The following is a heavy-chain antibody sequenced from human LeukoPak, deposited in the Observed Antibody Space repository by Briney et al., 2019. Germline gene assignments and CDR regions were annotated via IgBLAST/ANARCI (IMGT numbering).Heavy chain of an antibody. CDR2: MYIAGHT. D-gene: IGHD1-26*01. CDR3: ARVAWDLKGHAMDV. V-gene: IGHV3-53*01. CDR1: GFTVSDND. Sequence: PGGSLRLSCAASGFTVSDNDLTWVRQAPGKGLEWVSIMYIAGHTHYADSLKGRFSISRDNSKNTMYFHMNSLRAEDTAVYYCARVAWDLKGHAMDVWGQGTTVTVSS. J-gene: IGHJ6*02.